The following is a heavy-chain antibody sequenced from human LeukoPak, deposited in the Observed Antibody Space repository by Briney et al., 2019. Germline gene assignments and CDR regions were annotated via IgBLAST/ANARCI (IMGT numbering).Heavy chain of an antibody. D-gene: IGHD3-9*01. CDR3: TTVSYFDWLSFDY. J-gene: IGHJ4*02. V-gene: IGHV3-15*01. CDR1: GFTFNNAW. Sequence: SGGSLRLSCAASGFTFNNAWTSWVRQAPGKGLEWVGRIKSKTDGGTTDNAAPVKGRFTISRDDSKNTLYLQMNSLKTEDTAVYYCTTVSYFDWLSFDYWGQGTLVTVSS. CDR2: IKSKTDGGTT.